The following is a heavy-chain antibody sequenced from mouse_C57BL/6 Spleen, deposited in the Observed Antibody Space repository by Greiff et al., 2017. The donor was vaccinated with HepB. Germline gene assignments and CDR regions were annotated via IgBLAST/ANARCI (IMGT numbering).Heavy chain of an antibody. D-gene: IGHD1-1*01. CDR2: IYPRSGNT. CDR1: GYTFTSYG. V-gene: IGHV1-81*01. J-gene: IGHJ4*01. CDR3: AITTVDYAMDY. Sequence: QVHVKQSGAELARPGASVKLSCKASGYTFTSYGISWVKQRTGQGLEWIGEIYPRSGNTYYNEKFKGKATLTADKSSSTAYMELRSLTSEDSAVYFCAITTVDYAMDYWGQGTSVTVSS.